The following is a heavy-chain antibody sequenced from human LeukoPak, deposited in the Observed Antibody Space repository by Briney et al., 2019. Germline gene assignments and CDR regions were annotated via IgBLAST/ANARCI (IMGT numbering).Heavy chain of an antibody. J-gene: IGHJ4*02. Sequence: SETLSLTCTDSGGSISSSSYYWGWIRQPPGKGLEWIGSIYYSGSTYYNPSLKSRVTISVDTSKNQFSLKLSSVTAADTAVYYCARDGYNWNYLYLDYWGQGTLVTVSS. CDR1: GGSISSSSYY. CDR3: ARDGYNWNYLYLDY. D-gene: IGHD1-7*01. CDR2: IYYSGST. V-gene: IGHV4-39*07.